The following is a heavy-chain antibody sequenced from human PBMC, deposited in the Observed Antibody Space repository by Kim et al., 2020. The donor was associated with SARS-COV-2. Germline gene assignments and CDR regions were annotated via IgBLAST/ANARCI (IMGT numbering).Heavy chain of an antibody. V-gene: IGHV4-31*03. CDR3: ARFRRAPAARYCWFDP. Sequence: SETLSLTCTVSGGSISSGGYYWSWIRQHPGKGLEWIGYIYYSGSTYYNPSLKSRVTISVDTSKNQFSLKLSSVTAADTAVYYCARFRRAPAARYCWFDPWGQGTLVTISS. J-gene: IGHJ5*02. CDR1: GGSISSGGYY. D-gene: IGHD6-6*01. CDR2: IYYSGST.